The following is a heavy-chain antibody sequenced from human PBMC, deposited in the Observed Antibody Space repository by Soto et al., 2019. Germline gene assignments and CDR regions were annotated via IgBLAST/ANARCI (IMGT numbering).Heavy chain of an antibody. CDR3: ARSDCTSTSCYVVWFDP. V-gene: IGHV3-21*01. CDR1: GFSFSNYG. D-gene: IGHD2-2*01. CDR2: ISSSSSYI. Sequence: EVQLVESGGGLVKPGGSLRLSCAASGFSFSNYGMNWVRQAPGKGLEWVSCISSSSSYISYADSVKGRFTISRDNAKNSVDLQMNSLRAEDTAVYYCARSDCTSTSCYVVWFDPWGQGTLVTVSS. J-gene: IGHJ5*02.